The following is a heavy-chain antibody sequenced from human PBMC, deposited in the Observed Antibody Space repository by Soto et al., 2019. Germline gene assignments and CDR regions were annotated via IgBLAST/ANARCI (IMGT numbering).Heavy chain of an antibody. Sequence: ASVKVSFKASGYTFTEYYMHWLRQAPGQGLEWMGWINPNSGATNYAQKFQGRITMTRDTSITTAYMAMSRLRSDDTADTAIYYCARSLKRADAFDIWGQGAMVTVSS. D-gene: IGHD4-17*01. J-gene: IGHJ3*02. CDR3: YYCARSLKRADAFDI. V-gene: IGHV1-2*02. CDR1: GYTFTEYY. CDR2: INPNSGAT.